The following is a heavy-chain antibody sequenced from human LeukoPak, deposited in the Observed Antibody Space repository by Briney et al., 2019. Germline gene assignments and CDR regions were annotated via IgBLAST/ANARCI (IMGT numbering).Heavy chain of an antibody. Sequence: PGRCLRLSCAASGFTFSDYGIHWVRRAPGKGLEWVAGIWYDGSNKYYADSVKGRFTISRDNSNNTLYLQMNSLRAEDTAVYYCAREDRSGYYYIDYWGQGTLVTVSS. CDR2: IWYDGSNK. CDR1: GFTFSDYG. V-gene: IGHV3-33*01. J-gene: IGHJ4*02. CDR3: AREDRSGYYYIDY. D-gene: IGHD3-22*01.